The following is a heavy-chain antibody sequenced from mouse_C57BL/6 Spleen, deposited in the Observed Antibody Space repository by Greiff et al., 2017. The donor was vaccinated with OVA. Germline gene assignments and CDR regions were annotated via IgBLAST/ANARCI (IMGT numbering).Heavy chain of an antibody. CDR1: GYAFSSYW. Sequence: QFKLQQSVAELVKPGASVKISCKASGYAFSSYWMNWVKQRPGKGLEWIGQIYPGDGDTNYNGKFKGKATLTADKSSSTAYMQLSSLTSEDSAVYFCAVDLHYAMDYWGQGTSVTVSS. V-gene: IGHV1-80*01. CDR2: IYPGDGDT. J-gene: IGHJ4*01. D-gene: IGHD2-1*01. CDR3: AVDLHYAMDY.